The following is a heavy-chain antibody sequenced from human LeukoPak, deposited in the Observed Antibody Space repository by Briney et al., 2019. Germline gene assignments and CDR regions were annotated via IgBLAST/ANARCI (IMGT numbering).Heavy chain of an antibody. J-gene: IGHJ4*02. D-gene: IGHD6-19*01. CDR3: TGDRSGPLH. CDR1: GFTVSNTC. CDR2: IYSGGGT. Sequence: GGSLRLSCAASGFTVSNTCMSWVCQAPGKGLEWVSVIYSGGGTYYADSVKGRFTISRDNSKNTLYLQMNSLRAEDTALYYCTGDRSGPLHGGQGTLVTVSS. V-gene: IGHV3-66*01.